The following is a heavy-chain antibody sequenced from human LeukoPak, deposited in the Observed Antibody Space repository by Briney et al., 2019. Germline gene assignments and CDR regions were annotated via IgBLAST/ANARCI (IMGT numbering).Heavy chain of an antibody. V-gene: IGHV1-46*01. Sequence: ASVKVSCKASGYTFTKPYMHRVRRAPGQGLEWMGIINPSVGSISYAQKFQDRVTLTRDTSTSTVYVELSSLRSEDTAVYYCARAVDAAIYYFDYWGQGTLVTVSS. CDR1: GYTFTKPY. J-gene: IGHJ4*02. D-gene: IGHD5-18*01. CDR3: ARAVDAAIYYFDY. CDR2: INPSVGSI.